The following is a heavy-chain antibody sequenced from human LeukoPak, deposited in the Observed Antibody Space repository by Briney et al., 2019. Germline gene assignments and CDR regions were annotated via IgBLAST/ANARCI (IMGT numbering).Heavy chain of an antibody. CDR1: GSTFSSYG. CDR2: ISSSSDHI. V-gene: IGHV3-21*01. Sequence: GGSLRLSCAASGSTFSSYGMNWVRQAPGKGLEWVSSISSSSDHIAYADSVKGRFTISRDNAKNALYLQVNSLRAEDTAVYYCARGVVPAAFDYWGQGTLVTVSS. CDR3: ARGVVPAAFDY. J-gene: IGHJ4*02. D-gene: IGHD2-2*01.